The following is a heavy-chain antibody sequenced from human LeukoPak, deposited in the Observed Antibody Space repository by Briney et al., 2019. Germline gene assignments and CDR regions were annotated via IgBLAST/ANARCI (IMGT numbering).Heavy chain of an antibody. J-gene: IGHJ4*02. Sequence: GGSLRLSCAASGFTFSSYAMHWVRQAPGKGLEWVAVISYDGSNKYYADSVKGRFTISRDNSKNTLYLQMYSLRAEDTAVYYCAEGGYDQDFDYWGQGTLVTVSS. CDR3: AEGGYDQDFDY. CDR1: GFTFSSYA. V-gene: IGHV3-30-3*01. D-gene: IGHD5-12*01. CDR2: ISYDGSNK.